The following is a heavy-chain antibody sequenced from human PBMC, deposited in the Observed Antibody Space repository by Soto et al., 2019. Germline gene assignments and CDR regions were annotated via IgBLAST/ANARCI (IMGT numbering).Heavy chain of an antibody. V-gene: IGHV5-51*01. D-gene: IGHD5-18*01. J-gene: IGHJ3*02. CDR3: ARTLRGYSYGYAFDI. Sequence: GESLKISCKGSGYSFTSYWIGWVRQMPGKGLEWMGIIYPGDSDTRYSPSFQGQVTNSADKSISTAYLQWSSLKASDTAMYYGARTLRGYSYGYAFDIWGQGTMVTVSS. CDR2: IYPGDSDT. CDR1: GYSFTSYW.